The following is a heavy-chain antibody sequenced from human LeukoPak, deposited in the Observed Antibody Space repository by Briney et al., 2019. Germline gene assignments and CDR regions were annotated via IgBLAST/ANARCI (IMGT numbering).Heavy chain of an antibody. CDR3: AKEGDRGDDHCMDI. Sequence: GGSLRLSCAASGFTFSSYAMSWVPQAPGKGLEWVSAISGSGGSTHYADSVKGRFTISRDNSKNTLYLQMNSLRAEDTALYYCAKEGDRGDDHCMDIGAKETRDPVSS. CDR2: ISGSGGST. D-gene: IGHD3-10*01. CDR1: GFTFSSYA. J-gene: IGHJ6*03. V-gene: IGHV3-23*01.